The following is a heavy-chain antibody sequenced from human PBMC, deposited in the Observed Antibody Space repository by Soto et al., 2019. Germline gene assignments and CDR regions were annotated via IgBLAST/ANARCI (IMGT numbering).Heavy chain of an antibody. CDR3: ARDLWGYCGTDCYPLDV. J-gene: IGHJ6*02. V-gene: IGHV3-23*01. CDR2: ISASGGST. D-gene: IGHD2-21*02. Sequence: GGSLRLSCAASGFTFSSYAMSWVRQAPGKGLEWVSTISASGGSTYHADSVKGRFTISRDNSKNTLYLQMNSLRDEDTAAYYCARDLWGYCGTDCYPLDVWGQGTTVTVSS. CDR1: GFTFSSYA.